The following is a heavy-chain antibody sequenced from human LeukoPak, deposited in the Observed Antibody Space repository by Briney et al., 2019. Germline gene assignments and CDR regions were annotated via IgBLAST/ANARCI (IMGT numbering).Heavy chain of an antibody. D-gene: IGHD6-25*01. CDR2: INPGNGGT. Sequence: ASGKVSCKASGYTFTSYSIHWVRQAPGQGLEGMGCINPGNGGTTCAQKFQGRVTMTRDTSFTTVSMELSRLHADDTAVYYCARDDGVAAAGFVSWGQGTLVTVSS. CDR1: GYTFTSYS. CDR3: ARDDGVAAAGFVS. V-gene: IGHV1-2*02. J-gene: IGHJ4*02.